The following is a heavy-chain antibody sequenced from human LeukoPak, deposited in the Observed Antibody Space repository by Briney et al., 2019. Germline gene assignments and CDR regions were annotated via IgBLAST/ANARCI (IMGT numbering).Heavy chain of an antibody. Sequence: ASVKVSCKASGYTFTGYYMHWVRQAPGQGLEWMGWINPKSGATTYAQKFQDRVTLTRDTSINTAYMDLSGLTYDDTAVFYCAKGATEGYYYYYGLDVWGQGTTVTVSS. CDR2: INPKSGAT. J-gene: IGHJ6*02. CDR1: GYTFTGYY. CDR3: AKGATEGYYYYYGLDV. V-gene: IGHV1-2*02.